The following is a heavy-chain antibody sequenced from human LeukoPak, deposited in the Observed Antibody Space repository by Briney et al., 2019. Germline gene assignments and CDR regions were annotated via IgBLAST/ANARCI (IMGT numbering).Heavy chain of an antibody. V-gene: IGHV1-18*01. J-gene: IGHJ5*02. CDR2: IIVYSGNT. CDR3: SGLTLLRVTRYCSGGRCKKWDWFDP. CDR1: GYTFTSYG. Sequence: ASVKVSFNASGYTFTSYGISWVRQPPGQGLELMGWIIVYSGNTNYAQKLQGRVTMTTDTSKSTAYMELRWLSSDDKAVDHCSGLTLLRVTRYCSGGRCKKWDWFDPWGEGSLVTV. D-gene: IGHD2-15*01.